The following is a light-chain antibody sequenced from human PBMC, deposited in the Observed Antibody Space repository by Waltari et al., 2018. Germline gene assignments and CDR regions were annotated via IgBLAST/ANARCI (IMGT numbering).Light chain of an antibody. CDR3: SSYTSSSTYVV. V-gene: IGLV2-14*01. Sequence: QSALTQPASVSGSPGQSITISCTGTSSDVGGYNYFPWYQQHPGKAPKLMIYDVSNRPSGVSNRFSGSKSGNTASLTISGLQAEDEADYYCSSYTSSSTYVVFGGGTKLTVL. J-gene: IGLJ2*01. CDR1: SSDVGGYNY. CDR2: DVS.